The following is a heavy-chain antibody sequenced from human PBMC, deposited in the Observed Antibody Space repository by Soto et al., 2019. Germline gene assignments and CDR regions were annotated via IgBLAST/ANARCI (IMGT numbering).Heavy chain of an antibody. V-gene: IGHV4-34*01. J-gene: IGHJ5*02. CDR3: ATRITVFGLLIPPFDP. Sequence: PSETLSLTCAVYGGSVNGYYWNWIRQPPVKGLEWIGEINHTGGTHYNPSLKSRVTMSVDTSKNQFSLRLSSVTAADTAIYYCATRITVFGLLIPPFDPWGQGTQVTVSS. D-gene: IGHD3-3*01. CDR2: INHTGGT. CDR1: GGSVNGYY.